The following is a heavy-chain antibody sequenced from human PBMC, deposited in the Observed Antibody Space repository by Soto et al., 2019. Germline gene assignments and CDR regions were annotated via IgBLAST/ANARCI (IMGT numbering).Heavy chain of an antibody. V-gene: IGHV3-23*01. CDR2: ISDSGGSI. J-gene: IGHJ4*02. D-gene: IGHD6-19*01. CDR3: AKDGGWSLAVAGLFDY. CDR1: GSTFSSDD. Sequence: EVHLLEYGGGLVQPGGSLRLSCVVSGSTFSSDDMSWVRQAPGRGLEWVSGISDSGGSIYYADSVKGRFTISRDNAKNTLHLQMKSLRVEDTALYYCAKDGGWSLAVAGLFDYWGPGTQVTVSS.